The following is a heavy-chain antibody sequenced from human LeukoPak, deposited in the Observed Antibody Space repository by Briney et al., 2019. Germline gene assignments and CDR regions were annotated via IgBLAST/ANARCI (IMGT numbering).Heavy chain of an antibody. Sequence: PGGSLRLSCAASGFTFSSYWMHWVRQAPGKGLEWVSSISSSSSYIYYADSVKGRFTISRDNAKNSLYLQMNSLRAEDTAVYYCASETYYVIGLPTFDYWGQGTLVTVSS. J-gene: IGHJ4*02. D-gene: IGHD3-9*01. CDR3: ASETYYVIGLPTFDY. V-gene: IGHV3-21*01. CDR1: GFTFSSYW. CDR2: ISSSSSYI.